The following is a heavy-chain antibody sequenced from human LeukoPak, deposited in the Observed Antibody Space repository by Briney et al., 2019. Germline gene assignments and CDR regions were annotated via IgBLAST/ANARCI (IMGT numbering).Heavy chain of an antibody. CDR3: AKGGSWYEYYFDY. D-gene: IGHD1-20*01. CDR2: ISSSGSTI. V-gene: IGHV3-11*01. Sequence: PGGSLRLSCAASGFTYSDYYMSWIRQAPGKGLEWVSYISSSGSTIYYADSVKGRFTISRDNAKNSLYLQMNSLRAEDTAVYYCAKGGSWYEYYFDYWGQGTLVTVSS. J-gene: IGHJ4*02. CDR1: GFTYSDYY.